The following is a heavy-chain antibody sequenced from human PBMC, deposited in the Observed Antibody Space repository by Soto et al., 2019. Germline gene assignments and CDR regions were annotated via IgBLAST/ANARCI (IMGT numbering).Heavy chain of an antibody. CDR2: IIPVFGPA. CDR1: GGTFSNYA. V-gene: IGHV1-69*13. Sequence: ASVKVSCKASGGTFSNYALSWVRQAPGQGLEWMGGIIPVFGPAHYAQKFQGRVTITADESTSTAYVELSSLRSEDKAVYYCARAGTGSYLNAFDVWGQGTMVTVSS. J-gene: IGHJ3*01. CDR3: ARAGTGSYLNAFDV. D-gene: IGHD1-26*01.